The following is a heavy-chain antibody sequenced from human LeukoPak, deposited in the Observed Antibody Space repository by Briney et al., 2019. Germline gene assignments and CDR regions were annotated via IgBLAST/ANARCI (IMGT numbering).Heavy chain of an antibody. CDR2: IYYSGST. V-gene: IGHV4-30-4*08. CDR3: ARSQSSGYYLYYFDY. Sequence: SQTLSLTCTVSGGSISSGDYYWSWIRQPPGKGLEWIGYIYYSGSTYYNPSLRSRVTISVDTSKNQFSLKLSSVTAADTAVYYCARSQSSGYYLYYFDYWGQGTLVTVSS. D-gene: IGHD3-22*01. CDR1: GGSISSGDYY. J-gene: IGHJ4*02.